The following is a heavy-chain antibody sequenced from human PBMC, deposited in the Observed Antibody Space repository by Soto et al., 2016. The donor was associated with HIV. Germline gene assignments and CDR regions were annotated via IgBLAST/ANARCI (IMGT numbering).Heavy chain of an antibody. Sequence: EVQLVESGGGLVKPGGSLRLSCAASGFTFSSYSMNWVRQAPGKGLEWVSSISSSSSYIYYADSVKGRFTISRDNAKNSLYLQMNSLRAEDTAVYYCAERRKDTSLSGPDPTRGGPNGGNPWV. CDR2: ISSSSSYI. CDR1: GFTFSSYS. CDR3: AERRKDTSLSGPDPTRGGPNGGNP. D-gene: IGHD3-16*01. J-gene: IGHJ5*02. V-gene: IGHV3-21*01.